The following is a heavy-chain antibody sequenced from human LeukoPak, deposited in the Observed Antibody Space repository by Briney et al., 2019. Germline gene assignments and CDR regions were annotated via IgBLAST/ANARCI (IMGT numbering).Heavy chain of an antibody. V-gene: IGHV4-59*01. CDR2: IYYSGST. D-gene: IGHD4-23*01. CDR1: GGSISSYY. CDR3: ARVQAYGGKGYFDY. Sequence: PSETLSLTCTVSGGSISSYYWSWIRQPPGKGLAWIGYIYYSGSTNYNPSLKSRVTISVDTSKNQFSLKLSSVTAADTAVFYCARVQAYGGKGYFDYWGQGILVTVSS. J-gene: IGHJ4*02.